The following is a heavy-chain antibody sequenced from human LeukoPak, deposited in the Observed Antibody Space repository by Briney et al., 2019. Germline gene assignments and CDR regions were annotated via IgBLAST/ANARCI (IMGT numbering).Heavy chain of an antibody. CDR2: IIPNLGTT. V-gene: IGHV1-69*04. CDR3: ATTNDGGGYQWGDFFDF. Sequence: SVKVSCKASGGTSNSHAISWVRQAPGQGLEWMGRIIPNLGTTNRAQNFQDRVTLTADKSTNTAYLELTSLTSDDTAVYYCATTNDGGGYQWGDFFDFWGQGTLVIVSS. D-gene: IGHD3-22*01. J-gene: IGHJ4*02. CDR1: GGTSNSHA.